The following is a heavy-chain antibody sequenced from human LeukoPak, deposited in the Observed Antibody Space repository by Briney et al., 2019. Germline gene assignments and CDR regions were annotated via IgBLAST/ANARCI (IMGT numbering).Heavy chain of an antibody. CDR2: FNSDGSST. J-gene: IGHJ5*02. D-gene: IGHD1-26*01. Sequence: GGSLRLSCAASGFTFSSYWMHWVRQAPGKGLVWVSRFNSDGSSTTYADSVKGRFTISRDNAKNTLYLQMNSLRAEDTAVYYCARGGIVGAIMDPWFDPWGQGTLVTVSS. CDR1: GFTFSSYW. CDR3: ARGGIVGAIMDPWFDP. V-gene: IGHV3-74*01.